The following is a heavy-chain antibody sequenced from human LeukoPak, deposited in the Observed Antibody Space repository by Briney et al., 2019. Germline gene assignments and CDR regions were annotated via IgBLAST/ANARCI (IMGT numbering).Heavy chain of an antibody. CDR3: ARGVRFGYSSGWYGPTYYYYGMDV. CDR2: ISSSSSYI. D-gene: IGHD6-19*01. V-gene: IGHV3-21*01. Sequence: GGSLRLSCAASGFTFSSYSMNWVRQAPGKGLEWVSSISSSSSYIYYADSVKGRFTISRDNAKNSLYLQMNSLRAEGTAVYYCARGVRFGYSSGWYGPTYYYYGMDVWGQGTTVTVSS. J-gene: IGHJ6*02. CDR1: GFTFSSYS.